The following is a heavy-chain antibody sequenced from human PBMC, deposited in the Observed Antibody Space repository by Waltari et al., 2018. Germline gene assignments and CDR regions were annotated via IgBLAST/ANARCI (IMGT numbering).Heavy chain of an antibody. J-gene: IGHJ6*02. CDR1: GGTFSSYT. V-gene: IGHV1-69*01. Sequence: QVQLVQSGAEVKKPGSSVKVSCKASGGTFSSYTISWVRQAPGPGLEWMGGIIPIVGTANYAQKFQGRVTITADESTSTAYMELSSLGSEDTAVYYCAREGRGYSSGLYYYYGMDVWGQGTTVTVSS. CDR2: IIPIVGTA. CDR3: AREGRGYSSGLYYYYGMDV. D-gene: IGHD5-18*01.